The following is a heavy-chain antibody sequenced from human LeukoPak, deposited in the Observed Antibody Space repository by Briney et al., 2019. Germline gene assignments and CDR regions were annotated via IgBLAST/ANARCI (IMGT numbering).Heavy chain of an antibody. CDR3: VHIVVVPAANDY. Sequence: ASVTVSCKASGGTFSSYAISWVRQAPGQGLEWMGGIIPIFGTANYAQKFQGRVTITADESTSTAYMELSSLRSGDTAVYYCVHIVVVPAANDYWGQGTLVTVSS. CDR2: IIPIFGTA. D-gene: IGHD2-2*01. J-gene: IGHJ4*02. V-gene: IGHV1-69*13. CDR1: GGTFSSYA.